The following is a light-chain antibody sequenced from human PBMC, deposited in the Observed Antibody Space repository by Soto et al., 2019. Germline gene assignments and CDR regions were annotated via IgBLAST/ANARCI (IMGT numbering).Light chain of an antibody. CDR1: SSDVGGYNY. J-gene: IGLJ2*01. CDR3: ISYTRNSTLV. Sequence: QSALTQPASVSGSPGQSITISCTGTSSDVGGYNYVSWYQQHPGTAPKLMIFEVSNRPSGVSNRISGSKSGNTASLTISVLQAEYEAGYYFISYTRNSTLVCGGGTQLTVL. CDR2: EVS. V-gene: IGLV2-14*01.